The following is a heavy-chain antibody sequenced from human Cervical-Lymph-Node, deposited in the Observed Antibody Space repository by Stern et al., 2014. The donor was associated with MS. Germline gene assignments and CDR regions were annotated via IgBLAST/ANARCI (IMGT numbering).Heavy chain of an antibody. Sequence: QVQLQESGPGVVKPSETLSLTCIVSGGSITNNDFYWDWIRQPPGRGLEWIGVVHSRETTYTNRSLKGRVPMSEDTSKSQFSLKLASMTAADSAAYYCARRNFYGSGFYLDYWGQGTLVSVSS. D-gene: IGHD6-19*01. J-gene: IGHJ4*02. CDR3: ARRNFYGSGFYLDY. CDR2: VHSRETT. CDR1: GGSITNNDFY. V-gene: IGHV4-39*01.